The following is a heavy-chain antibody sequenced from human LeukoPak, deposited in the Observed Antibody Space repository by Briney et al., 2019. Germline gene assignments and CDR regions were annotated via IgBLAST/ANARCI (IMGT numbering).Heavy chain of an antibody. J-gene: IGHJ4*02. D-gene: IGHD4-17*01. CDR1: GFTFNNYA. CDR3: ARDYADYVGYFFFDY. V-gene: IGHV3-23*01. CDR2: ISGGGETT. Sequence: GGSLRLSCAASGFTFNNYAMNWVRQAPGKGLEWVSSISGGGETTYYADSAKGRFTISRDNSQNILYLQMNSLRAEDTAVCYCARDYADYVGYFFFDYWGQGTLVTVSS.